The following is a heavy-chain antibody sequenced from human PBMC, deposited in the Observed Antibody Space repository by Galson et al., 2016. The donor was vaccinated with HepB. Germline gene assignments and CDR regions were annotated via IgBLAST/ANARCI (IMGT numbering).Heavy chain of an antibody. CDR2: ISYEGIDK. CDR3: GGGMDGAATTHPYYYYGLDV. J-gene: IGHJ6*02. V-gene: IGHV3-30*04. Sequence: SLRLSCAASGFTFSDYAMQWVRQPPGKGLEWVAVISYEGIDKYYADSVEGRFTISRDNSRNTMYLQMTSLRPDDTAVYYWGGGMDGAATTHPYYYYGLDVWGQGTTVTVS. D-gene: IGHD4/OR15-4a*01. CDR1: GFTFSDYA.